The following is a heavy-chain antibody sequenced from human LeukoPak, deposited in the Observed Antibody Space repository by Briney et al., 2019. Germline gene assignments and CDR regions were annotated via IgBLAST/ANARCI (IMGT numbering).Heavy chain of an antibody. Sequence: PSETLSLTCTVSGGSISSGNYYWGWIRQPPGKGLEWIGSMYSSGSTYYNPSLKSRVTISVDTSKNQLFLKLNSVTAADTALYYCARSAYSYGSDVFDIWGQGTMVTVSS. CDR1: GGSISSGNYY. CDR2: MYSSGST. CDR3: ARSAYSYGSDVFDI. J-gene: IGHJ3*02. D-gene: IGHD5-18*01. V-gene: IGHV4-39*01.